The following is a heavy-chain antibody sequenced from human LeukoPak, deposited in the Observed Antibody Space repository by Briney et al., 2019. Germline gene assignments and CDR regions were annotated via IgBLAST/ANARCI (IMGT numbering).Heavy chain of an antibody. J-gene: IGHJ4*02. V-gene: IGHV3-21*04. D-gene: IGHD3-16*02. Sequence: PGGSLRLSCAASGFTFSNYNMNWVRQAPGKGLEWVSSISSSSYYIYYADSVKGRFTISRDNSKNTLYLQMNSLRAEDTAVYYCAKGGDYDYVWGSYPLYYFDYWGQGTLVTVSS. CDR3: AKGGDYDYVWGSYPLYYFDY. CDR2: ISSSSYYI. CDR1: GFTFSNYN.